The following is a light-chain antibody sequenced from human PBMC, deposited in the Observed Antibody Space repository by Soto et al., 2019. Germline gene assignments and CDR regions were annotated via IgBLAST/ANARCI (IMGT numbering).Light chain of an antibody. CDR3: QQYNNWPYT. V-gene: IGKV3-15*01. Sequence: EIEMTQSPATLSVSPGERASLSCRASQSVGSNLAWYQQTAGQAPRLLIYGASTMATGIPSRFSGSGSGTEFTLTISSLQSEDFAVSSCQQYNNWPYTFGQGTKLEIK. J-gene: IGKJ2*01. CDR2: GAS. CDR1: QSVGSN.